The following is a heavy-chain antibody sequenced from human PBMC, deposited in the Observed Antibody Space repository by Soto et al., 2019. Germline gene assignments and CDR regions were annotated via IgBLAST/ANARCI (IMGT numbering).Heavy chain of an antibody. CDR1: GFSFSGYW. V-gene: IGHV3-74*01. D-gene: IGHD5-18*01. J-gene: IGHJ6*02. Sequence: EVQLVESGGGLVQPGGSLRLSCAASGFSFSGYWMHWVRQAPGKGLVWVSRINSDGSSTSYADSVKGRFTISRDNAKNTLYLQMHSLRAEDTAVYYCARCGYTYGYDGDVWGQGTTVTVSS. CDR2: INSDGSST. CDR3: ARCGYTYGYDGDV.